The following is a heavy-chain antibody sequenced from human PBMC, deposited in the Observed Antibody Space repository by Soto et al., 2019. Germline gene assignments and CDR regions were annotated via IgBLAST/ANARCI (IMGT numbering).Heavy chain of an antibody. J-gene: IGHJ6*02. CDR2: IDPSDSYT. CDR3: STRRSGWYGMDG. Sequence: GESLKIYFKGSGYSFTSYLISWVRQMPVKGLEWMGRIDPSDSYTNYSPSFQGQVTISADKSISTAYLQWSSLKASDTAMYYCSTRRSGWYGMDGWGQGTKVNVYS. D-gene: IGHD6-19*01. V-gene: IGHV5-10-1*01. CDR1: GYSFTSYL.